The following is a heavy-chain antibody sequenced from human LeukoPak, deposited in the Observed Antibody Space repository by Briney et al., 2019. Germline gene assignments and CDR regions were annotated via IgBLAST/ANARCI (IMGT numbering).Heavy chain of an antibody. CDR2: IYYSGST. V-gene: IGHV4-39*07. CDR1: GGSISSSSYY. Sequence: SETLSLTCTVSGGSISSSSYYWGWIRQPPGKGLEWIGSIYYSGSTYYNPSLKSRVTISVDTSKNQFSLKLSSVTAADTAVYYCARVVVRPQRWLQLGAWYFDLWGRGTLVTVSS. D-gene: IGHD5-24*01. J-gene: IGHJ2*01. CDR3: ARVVVRPQRWLQLGAWYFDL.